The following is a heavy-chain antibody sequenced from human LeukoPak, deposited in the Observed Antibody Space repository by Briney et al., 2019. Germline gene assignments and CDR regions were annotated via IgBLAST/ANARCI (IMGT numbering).Heavy chain of an antibody. J-gene: IGHJ4*02. V-gene: IGHV3-23*01. Sequence: GGSLRLSCAASGFIFSDYYMSWIRQTPGKGLEWVSAISGSDAGTYYADSVKGRFTISRDNSKNTLYLQMNSLRAEDTAVYYCAKDTKMGAPYYFDYWGQGTLVTISS. CDR2: ISGSDAGT. D-gene: IGHD1-26*01. CDR1: GFIFSDYY. CDR3: AKDTKMGAPYYFDY.